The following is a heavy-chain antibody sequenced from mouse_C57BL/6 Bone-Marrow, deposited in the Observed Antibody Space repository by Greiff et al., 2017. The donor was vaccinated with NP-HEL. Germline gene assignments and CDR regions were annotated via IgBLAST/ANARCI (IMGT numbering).Heavy chain of an antibody. Sequence: QVQLKQSGPELVKPGASVKISCKASGYAFSSSWMNWVKQRPGKGLEWIGRIYPGDGDTNYNGKFKGKATLTADKSSSTAYMQLSSLTSEDSAVYVCARWGYDYPCDYWGQGTTLTVSS. CDR3: ARWGYDYPCDY. CDR2: IYPGDGDT. CDR1: GYAFSSSW. J-gene: IGHJ2*01. V-gene: IGHV1-82*01. D-gene: IGHD2-4*01.